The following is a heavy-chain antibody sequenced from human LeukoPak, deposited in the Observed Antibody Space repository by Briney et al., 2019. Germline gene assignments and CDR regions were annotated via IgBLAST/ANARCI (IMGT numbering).Heavy chain of an antibody. CDR2: ISAYNGNT. CDR3: ARDASVRYFDWLQRYDAFDI. CDR1: GYTFTSYG. V-gene: IGHV1-18*01. Sequence: ASVKVSCKASGYTFTSYGISWVRQAPGQGLEWMGWISAYNGNTNYAQKLQGRVTMTTDTSTSTAYMELRSLRSDDTAVYYCARDASVRYFDWLQRYDAFDIWGQGTMVTVSS. D-gene: IGHD3-9*01. J-gene: IGHJ3*02.